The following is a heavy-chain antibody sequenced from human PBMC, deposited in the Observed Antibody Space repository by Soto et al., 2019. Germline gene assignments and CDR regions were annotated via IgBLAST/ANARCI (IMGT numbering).Heavy chain of an antibody. Sequence: SETLSLTCTVSGGSISSSSYYWGWIRQPPGKGLEWIGSIYYSGSTYYNPSLKSRVTISVDTSKNRFSLKLSSVTAADTAVYYCARHNRVGGGEYAIGNLFDYWGQGTLVTVSS. D-gene: IGHD2-21*01. V-gene: IGHV4-39*01. CDR1: GGSISSSSYY. J-gene: IGHJ4*02. CDR3: ARHNRVGGGEYAIGNLFDY. CDR2: IYYSGST.